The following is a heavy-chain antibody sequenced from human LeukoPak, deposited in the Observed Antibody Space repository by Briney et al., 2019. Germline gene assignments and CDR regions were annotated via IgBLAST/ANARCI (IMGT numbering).Heavy chain of an antibody. CDR2: IYYSGST. CDR1: GGSISSYY. V-gene: IGHV4-59*01. J-gene: IGHJ3*02. Sequence: SETLSLTCTVSGGSISSYYWSWIRQPPGKGLEWIGYIYYSGSTNYNPSLKSRVTISVDTSKNQFSLKLSSVTAADTAVYYCARGKGRSPNPRAFDIWGQGTMVTVSS. CDR3: ARGKGRSPNPRAFDI.